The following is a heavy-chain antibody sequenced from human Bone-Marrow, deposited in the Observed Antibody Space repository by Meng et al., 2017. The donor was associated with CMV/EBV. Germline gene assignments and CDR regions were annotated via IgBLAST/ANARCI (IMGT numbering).Heavy chain of an antibody. J-gene: IGHJ4*02. V-gene: IGHV4-61*08. CDR2: VYYSGST. D-gene: IGHD4-11*01. CDR3: ARKGLDYSIFN. CDR1: GGPVSGDDYY. Sequence: SETLSLTCTVSGGPVSGDDYYWTWIRQSPGKGLEWIGYVYYSGSTNYNPSLKSRVTLSVDTSTNQFSLKLSSVTAADTAVYYCARKGLDYSIFNWGQGTLVTVSS.